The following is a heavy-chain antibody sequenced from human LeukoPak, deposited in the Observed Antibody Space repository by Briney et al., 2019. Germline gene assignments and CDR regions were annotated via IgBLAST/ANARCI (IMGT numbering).Heavy chain of an antibody. D-gene: IGHD3-3*01. CDR1: GYTLTELS. V-gene: IGHV1-24*01. Sequence: ASVKVSCKVSGYTLTELSMHWVRQAPGKGLEWMGGFDPEDGETIYAQKFQGRVTMTEDTSTDTAYMELSSLRSEDTAVYYCASLDRDYDFWSGYELDWGQGTLVTVSS. J-gene: IGHJ4*02. CDR3: ASLDRDYDFWSGYELD. CDR2: FDPEDGET.